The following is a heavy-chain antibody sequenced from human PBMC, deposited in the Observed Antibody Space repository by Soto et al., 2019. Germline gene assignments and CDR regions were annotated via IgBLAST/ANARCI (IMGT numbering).Heavy chain of an antibody. J-gene: IGHJ4*02. V-gene: IGHV1-58*01. CDR1: GFTFTSSA. Sequence: SVKVSCKASGFTFTSSAVQWVRQARGQRLEWIGWIVVDSGNTNYAQKFQGRVTITRNTSISTAYMELSSLRAEDTAVYYCARVGVGAYYFDYWGQGTLVTVSS. CDR3: ARVGVGAYYFDY. D-gene: IGHD1-26*01. CDR2: IVVDSGNT.